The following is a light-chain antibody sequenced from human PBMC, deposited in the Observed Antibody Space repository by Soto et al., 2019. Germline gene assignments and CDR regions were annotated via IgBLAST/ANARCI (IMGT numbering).Light chain of an antibody. CDR1: QSVSGNY. Sequence: ILMTQSPATLSLSPGERATLSCGASQSVSGNYLAWYQQKPGLAPRLLIYDASTRATGIPDRFSGSGSGTDFTLTISRLEPEDFAVYYCQQYSTTLWAFGQGTKVEIK. J-gene: IGKJ1*01. V-gene: IGKV3D-20*01. CDR2: DAS. CDR3: QQYSTTLWA.